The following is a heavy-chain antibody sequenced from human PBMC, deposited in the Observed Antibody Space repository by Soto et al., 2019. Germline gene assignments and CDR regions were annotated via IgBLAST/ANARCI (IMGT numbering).Heavy chain of an antibody. V-gene: IGHV4-39*01. D-gene: IGHD4-4*01. CDR2: IYYDGTT. Sequence: QLQLQESGPGLVKPSETLSLTCTVSGGSVSSSSYYWGWIRQPPGKGLEWIGNIYYDGTTYYYPSLYSRVTISVDTSKNRFSLRLNSVTAADTAVYYCARRDHSNSRGWFDPWGPGTLVTVSS. CDR1: GGSVSSSSYY. CDR3: ARRDHSNSRGWFDP. J-gene: IGHJ5*02.